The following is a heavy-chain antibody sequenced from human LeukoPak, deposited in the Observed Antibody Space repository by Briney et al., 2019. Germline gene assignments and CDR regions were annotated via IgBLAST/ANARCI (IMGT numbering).Heavy chain of an antibody. D-gene: IGHD1-26*01. CDR3: ASWIVGATLDY. V-gene: IGHV3-21*01. CDR1: GFTFSSYN. CDR2: ISSTSSYI. Sequence: GGSLRLSCAASGFTFSSYNMNWVRQAPGKGLEWVSSISSTSSYIYYADSVKGRFTISRDNAKNSLYLQMNSLRAEDTAVYYCASWIVGATLDYWGQGTLVTVSS. J-gene: IGHJ4*02.